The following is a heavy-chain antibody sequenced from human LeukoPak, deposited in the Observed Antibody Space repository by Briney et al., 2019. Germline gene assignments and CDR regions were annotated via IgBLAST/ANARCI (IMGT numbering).Heavy chain of an antibody. CDR2: IYYSGGP. CDR1: GGSISSHY. V-gene: IGHV4-59*11. Sequence: SETLSLTCPVSGGSISSHYWRWIRQPPGKGLEWIGYIYYSGGPNYNPPLKSRVTISVDTSKNQFSLKLSSVTAADTAVYYCARVLGPSAAGIWWFDHWGQGTLVTVSS. D-gene: IGHD6-13*01. J-gene: IGHJ5*02. CDR3: ARVLGPSAAGIWWFDH.